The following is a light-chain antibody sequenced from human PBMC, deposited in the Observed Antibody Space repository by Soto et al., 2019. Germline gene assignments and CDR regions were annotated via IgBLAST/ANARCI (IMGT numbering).Light chain of an antibody. Sequence: EIVLTQSPGTLSLSPGERATLSSRASQTVRNNYLAWYQQKPGQAPRLLIYDASSRATGTPDRFSGGGSGTDFTLTISRLEPEDFAVYYCQQFSSYPLTFGGGTKVDIK. CDR2: DAS. CDR1: QTVRNNY. CDR3: QQFSSYPLT. J-gene: IGKJ4*01. V-gene: IGKV3-20*01.